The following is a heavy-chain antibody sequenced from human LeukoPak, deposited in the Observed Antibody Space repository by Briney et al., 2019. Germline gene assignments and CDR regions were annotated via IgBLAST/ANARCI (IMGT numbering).Heavy chain of an antibody. CDR3: ARGVEYQLPQGLSSSLYYFDY. CDR1: GFTFSSYA. D-gene: IGHD2-2*01. Sequence: GGSLRLSCAASGFTFSSYAMHWVRQAPGKGLEWVAVISYDGSNKYYADSVKGRFTISRDNSKNTLYLQMNSLRAEDTAVYYCARGVEYQLPQGLSSSLYYFDYWGQGTLVTVSS. V-gene: IGHV3-30-3*01. CDR2: ISYDGSNK. J-gene: IGHJ4*02.